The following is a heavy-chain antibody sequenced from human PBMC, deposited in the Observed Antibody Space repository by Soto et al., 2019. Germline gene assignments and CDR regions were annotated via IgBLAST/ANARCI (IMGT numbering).Heavy chain of an antibody. J-gene: IGHJ6*03. CDR2: INPNGGVT. CDR3: ARESGGATATLDYYYFDMDV. Sequence: QVQLVQSGDEVRKPGASVTVSCRSSGDYFKDYYIHWVRQAPGQGFEWMGWINPNGGVTKYAQKFQAWVSMTRDTSIRTVYMQLSRLRSDDTAVYYCARESGGATATLDYYYFDMDVWGTGTTVTVSS. V-gene: IGHV1-2*04. D-gene: IGHD5-12*01. CDR1: GDYFKDYY.